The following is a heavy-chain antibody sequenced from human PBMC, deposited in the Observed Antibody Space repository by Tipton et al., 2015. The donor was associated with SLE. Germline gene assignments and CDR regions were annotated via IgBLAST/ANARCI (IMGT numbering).Heavy chain of an antibody. J-gene: IGHJ3*02. CDR2: IYYSGGT. V-gene: IGHV4-39*07. CDR3: ARLSGVRYAFDI. CDR1: GGSFSGYY. Sequence: TLSLTCVFSGGSFSGYYWRWYRQPPGKGLEWMGSIYYSGGTYYNPSLKSRVTISVDTSKNQFSLKLSSVTAADTAVYYCARLSGVRYAFDIWGEGTMVTVTS. D-gene: IGHD1-26*01.